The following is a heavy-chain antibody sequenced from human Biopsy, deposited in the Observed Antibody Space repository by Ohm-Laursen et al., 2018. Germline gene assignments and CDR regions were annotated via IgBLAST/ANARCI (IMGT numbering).Heavy chain of an antibody. V-gene: IGHV3-11*01. CDR2: ISPSGDIT. CDR3: ARSVGIMAAPIDY. CDR1: GIIFSDSH. Sequence: SLRLSCTASGIIFSDSHMSWIRQAPGKGLEWVSYISPSGDITEYADSVKGRFTISRDNTHKSLYLQMNSLRVEDTAVYYCARSVGIMAAPIDYWGQGNLVTVSS. J-gene: IGHJ4*02. D-gene: IGHD3-16*01.